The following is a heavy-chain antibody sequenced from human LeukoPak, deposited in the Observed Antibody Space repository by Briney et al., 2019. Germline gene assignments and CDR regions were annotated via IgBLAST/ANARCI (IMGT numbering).Heavy chain of an antibody. Sequence: GGSLRLSCAASGFTVSNNYMSWVRQAPGKGLEWVSVIYSGGSTDYTDSVKGRFTISRHNSKNTLYLQMNSLRAEDTAVYYCAREQYYASGSSGCLDVWGQGTTVTVSS. CDR3: AREQYYASGSSGCLDV. D-gene: IGHD3-10*01. CDR2: IYSGGST. J-gene: IGHJ6*02. CDR1: GFTVSNNY. V-gene: IGHV3-53*04.